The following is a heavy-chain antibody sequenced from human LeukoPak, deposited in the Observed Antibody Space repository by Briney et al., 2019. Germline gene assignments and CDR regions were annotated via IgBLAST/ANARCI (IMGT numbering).Heavy chain of an antibody. CDR3: ARRVVVPAALEFYYYYYMDV. CDR2: IYSSGST. J-gene: IGHJ6*03. D-gene: IGHD2-2*01. V-gene: IGHV4-4*07. CDR1: GDSISTSYF. Sequence: SETLSLTCTVSGDSISTSYFWTWIRQSAGKGLEWIGRIYSSGSTTYNPSLKSRVTMSIDTSRNQFSLNLSSVTAADTAVYYCARRVVVPAALEFYYYYYMDVWGKGTTVTVSS.